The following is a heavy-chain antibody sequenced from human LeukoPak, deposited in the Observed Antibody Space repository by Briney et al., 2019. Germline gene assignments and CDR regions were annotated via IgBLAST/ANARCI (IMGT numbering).Heavy chain of an antibody. V-gene: IGHV4-34*01. CDR2: INHSGST. D-gene: IGHD6-19*01. J-gene: IGHJ2*01. Sequence: PSETLSLTCAVYGGSFSGYYWSWIRQPPGKGLEWIGEINHSGSTNYNPSLRSRVTISVDTSKNQFSLKLSSVTAADTAVCYCARGRLQWLAGRRGWYFDLWGRGTLVTVSS. CDR1: GGSFSGYY. CDR3: ARGRLQWLAGRRGWYFDL.